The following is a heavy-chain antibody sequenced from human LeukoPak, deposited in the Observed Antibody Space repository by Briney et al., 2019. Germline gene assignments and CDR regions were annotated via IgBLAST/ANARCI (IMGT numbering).Heavy chain of an antibody. J-gene: IGHJ4*02. Sequence: PGGSLRLSCAASGFTFSSYEMNWVRQAPGKGLEWVSYISSSGSTIYYADSVKGRFTISRDNAKNSLYLQTNSLRAEDTAVYYCARDSSSWYGSFDYWGQGTLVTVSS. CDR3: ARDSSSWYGSFDY. V-gene: IGHV3-48*03. CDR1: GFTFSSYE. CDR2: ISSSGSTI. D-gene: IGHD6-13*01.